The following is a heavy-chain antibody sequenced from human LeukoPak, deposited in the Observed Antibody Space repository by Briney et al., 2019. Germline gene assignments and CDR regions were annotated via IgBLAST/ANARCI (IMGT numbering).Heavy chain of an antibody. CDR1: GFSFSSYA. CDR2: ISYDGNDK. V-gene: IGHV3-30*04. J-gene: IGHJ4*02. CDR3: ARDRGDSSGYYYFDY. Sequence: GRSLRLSCATSGFSFSSYAFYWIRQAPGKGLEWLTLISYDGNDKYYADSVRGRFSISRDNSKSMVFLQMNSLRPDDTAVYYCARDRGDSSGYYYFDYWGQGTLVTVSS. D-gene: IGHD3-22*01.